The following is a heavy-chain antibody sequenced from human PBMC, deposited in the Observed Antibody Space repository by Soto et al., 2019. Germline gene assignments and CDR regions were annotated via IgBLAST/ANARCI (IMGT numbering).Heavy chain of an antibody. CDR1: GFTFSNYI. CDR2: ILHDGNNK. V-gene: IGHV3-30-3*01. D-gene: IGHD3-10*01. Sequence: GGALRLSCAASGFTFSNYIMHWVRQAPGKGLEWVAIILHDGNNKYYADSVKGRFTISRDNSKNTLYLQMNSLRTEDTAIYYCARDDEGGSYCDLGYWGQGTLVTVSS. CDR3: ARDDEGGSYCDLGY. J-gene: IGHJ4*02.